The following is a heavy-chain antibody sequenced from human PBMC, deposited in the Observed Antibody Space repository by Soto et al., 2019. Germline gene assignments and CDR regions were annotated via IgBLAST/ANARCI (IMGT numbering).Heavy chain of an antibody. V-gene: IGHV4-61*01. CDR2: IYNSGST. J-gene: IGHJ4*02. CDR1: GVSVSSSTYY. CDR3: AREFAY. Sequence: SETLSLTCTVSGVSVSSSTYYWNWIRQPPGKGLEWIGLIYNSGSTNYNPSLKSRVTISVDRSKTQFSLTLNSVTAADTAVYYCAREFAYWGQGILVTVS.